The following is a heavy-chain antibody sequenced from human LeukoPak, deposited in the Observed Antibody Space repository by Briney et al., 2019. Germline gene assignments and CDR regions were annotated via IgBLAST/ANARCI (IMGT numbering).Heavy chain of an antibody. Sequence: GGSLRLSCAASGFTFDDYAMHWVRQAPGKGLEWVSGISWNSGSIGYADSVKGRFTISRGNAKNSLYLQMNSLRAEDTALYYCAKDIGTSGSYATFDYWGQGTLVTVSS. CDR3: AKDIGTSGSYATFDY. J-gene: IGHJ4*02. CDR2: ISWNSGSI. V-gene: IGHV3-9*01. D-gene: IGHD1-26*01. CDR1: GFTFDDYA.